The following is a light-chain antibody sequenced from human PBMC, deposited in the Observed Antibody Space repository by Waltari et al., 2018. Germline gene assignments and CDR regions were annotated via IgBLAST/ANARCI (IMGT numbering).Light chain of an antibody. Sequence: QSALTQPASVSGSPGQSITISCTGTSSDVGGFNFFSCYQQHPGKAPKPIIYEVPNRPSGVSSRFSGSKSGYTASLPISGLQPGDEADYYCISYTATKTLVFGGGTKLTVL. CDR3: ISYTATKTLV. CDR2: EVP. CDR1: SSDVGGFNF. J-gene: IGLJ2*01. V-gene: IGLV2-14*01.